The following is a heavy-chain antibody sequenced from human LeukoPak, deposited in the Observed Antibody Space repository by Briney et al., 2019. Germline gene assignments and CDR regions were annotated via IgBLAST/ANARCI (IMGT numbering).Heavy chain of an antibody. D-gene: IGHD4-11*01. Sequence: PSETLSLTCTVSGGSISSYYWSWLRQPPGKGLEWIGYIYYSGSTNYNPSLKSRVTISVDTSKNQFSLKLSSVTAADTAVYYCARVGEGYSNYDFDYWGQGTLVTVSS. V-gene: IGHV4-59*01. CDR2: IYYSGST. CDR3: ARVGEGYSNYDFDY. J-gene: IGHJ4*02. CDR1: GGSISSYY.